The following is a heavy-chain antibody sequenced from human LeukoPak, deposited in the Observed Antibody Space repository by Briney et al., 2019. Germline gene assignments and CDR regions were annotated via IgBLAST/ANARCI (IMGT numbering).Heavy chain of an antibody. D-gene: IGHD6-19*01. CDR3: ARNAAGTPDY. V-gene: IGHV1-69*04. J-gene: IGHJ4*02. Sequence: GASVKVSCTASGGTFSSYAISWVRQAPGQGLEWMGRIIPIFGIANYAQKFQGRVTITADKSTSTAYMELSSLRSEDTAVYYCARNAAGTPDYWGQGTLVTVSS. CDR2: IIPIFGIA. CDR1: GGTFSSYA.